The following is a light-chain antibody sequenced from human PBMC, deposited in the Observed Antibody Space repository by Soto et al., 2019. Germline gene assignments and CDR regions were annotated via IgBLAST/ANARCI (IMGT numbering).Light chain of an antibody. J-gene: IGKJ4*01. Sequence: DIVLTQSPATLSLSPGERATLSCRASQSVSSYLAWYQQKPGQAPRLLIYGASNRATGIPARFSGSGSGTDFTLTISSLEPEDFAVYYCQHRSNWPLTFGGGTKVEIK. V-gene: IGKV3-11*01. CDR1: QSVSSY. CDR2: GAS. CDR3: QHRSNWPLT.